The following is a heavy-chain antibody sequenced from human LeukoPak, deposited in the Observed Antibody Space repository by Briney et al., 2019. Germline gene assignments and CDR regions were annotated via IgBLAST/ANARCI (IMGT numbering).Heavy chain of an antibody. J-gene: IGHJ4*02. CDR1: GFTVSSNY. CDR3: ARDRPYGGSFDY. Sequence: GGSLRLSCAASGFTVSSNYMSWVRQAPGKGLEWVSVIYSGGSTYYADSVKGRFTISRDNSKNTLYLQMNSPRAEDTAVYYCARDRPYGGSFDYWGQGTLVTVSS. V-gene: IGHV3-53*01. D-gene: IGHD4-23*01. CDR2: IYSGGST.